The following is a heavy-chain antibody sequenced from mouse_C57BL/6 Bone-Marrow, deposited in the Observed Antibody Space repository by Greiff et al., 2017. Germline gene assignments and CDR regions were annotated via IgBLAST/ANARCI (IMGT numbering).Heavy chain of an antibody. CDR3: ARSTMVTTWYFDY. Sequence: QVQLQQPGAELVKPGASVKLSCKASGYTFTSYWMHWVKQRPGRGLEWIGRIDPNSGGTKYNEKFKSKATLTVDKPSSTAYMQLRILTSEDSAVYYCARSTMVTTWYFDYWGQGTTLTVSS. CDR1: GYTFTSYW. D-gene: IGHD2-2*01. V-gene: IGHV1-72*01. CDR2: IDPNSGGT. J-gene: IGHJ2*01.